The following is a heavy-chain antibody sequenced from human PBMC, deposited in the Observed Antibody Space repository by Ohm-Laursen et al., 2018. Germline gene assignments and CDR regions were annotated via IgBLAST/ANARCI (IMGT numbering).Heavy chain of an antibody. J-gene: IGHJ3*02. CDR3: ASFHTPDAFDI. D-gene: IGHD2-2*02. V-gene: IGHV3-21*01. CDR2: ISSSSSYI. Sequence: SLRLSCSASGFTFSSYSMNWVRQAPGKGLEWVSSISSSSSYIYYADSVKGRFTISRDNAKNSLYLQMNSLRAEDTAVYYCASFHTPDAFDIWGQGIMVTVSS. CDR1: GFTFSSYS.